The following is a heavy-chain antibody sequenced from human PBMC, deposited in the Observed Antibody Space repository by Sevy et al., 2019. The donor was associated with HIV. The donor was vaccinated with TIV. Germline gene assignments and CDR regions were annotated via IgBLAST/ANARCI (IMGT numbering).Heavy chain of an antibody. J-gene: IGHJ4*02. CDR1: GGSISSSGYY. CDR2: IYYGGSP. CDR3: ARVSMIVVVITDDWGYYFDY. D-gene: IGHD3-22*01. Sequence: SETLSLTCTVSGGSISSSGYYWGWIRQPPGKGLEWNVSIYYGGSPYYNPSLKSRMTISVDTSKNHFSLKLSSVTAADTAVYYCARVSMIVVVITDDWGYYFDYWGQGTLVTVSS. V-gene: IGHV4-39*02.